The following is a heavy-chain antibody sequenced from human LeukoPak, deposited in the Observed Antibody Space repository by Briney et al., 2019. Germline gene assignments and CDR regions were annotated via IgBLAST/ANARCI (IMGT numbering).Heavy chain of an antibody. CDR3: ARSRRSSHYYYYYMDV. D-gene: IGHD6-6*01. Sequence: GGSLRLSCAASGFAFSSYAMSWVRQAPGKGLEWVSAISGSGGSTYYADSVKGRFTISRDNSKNTLYLQMNSLRAEDTAVYYCARSRRSSHYYYYYMDVWGTGTTVTVSS. V-gene: IGHV3-23*01. CDR1: GFAFSSYA. J-gene: IGHJ6*03. CDR2: ISGSGGST.